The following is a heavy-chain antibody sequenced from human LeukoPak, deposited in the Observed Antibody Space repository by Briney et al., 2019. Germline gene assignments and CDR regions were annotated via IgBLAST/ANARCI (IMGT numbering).Heavy chain of an antibody. CDR2: VYPSGRI. Sequence: PSETLSLTCTVSGGSISSYYWSWIRQPAGKGLEWIGRVYPSGRISYNPSLENRVTMSVDTSKKQFSLKLRSVTAADTAVYYCASGGRISAANWFDPWGQGTLVTVSS. J-gene: IGHJ5*02. CDR3: ASGGRISAANWFDP. V-gene: IGHV4-4*07. CDR1: GGSISSYY. D-gene: IGHD6-13*01.